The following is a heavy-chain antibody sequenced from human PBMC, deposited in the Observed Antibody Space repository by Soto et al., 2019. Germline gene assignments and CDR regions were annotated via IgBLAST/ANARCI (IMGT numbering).Heavy chain of an antibody. CDR2: INPNSGGT. CDR1: GYTFTGYY. V-gene: IGHV1-2*04. CDR3: ARGTAGDFWSGYYSSTYMDV. Sequence: ASVKVSCKASGYTFTGYYMHWVRQAPGQGLEWMGWINPNSGGTDYAQKFQGWVTMTRDTSISTAYMELSRLRSDDTAVYYCARGTAGDFWSGYYSSTYMDVWGKGTTVTVSS. J-gene: IGHJ6*03. D-gene: IGHD3-3*01.